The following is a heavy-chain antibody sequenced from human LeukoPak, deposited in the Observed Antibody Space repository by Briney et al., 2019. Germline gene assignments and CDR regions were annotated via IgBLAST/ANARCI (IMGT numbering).Heavy chain of an antibody. CDR2: ISGSGGST. CDR1: GFPLSRYA. J-gene: IGHJ4*02. D-gene: IGHD3-16*01. V-gene: IGHV3-23*01. CDR3: AKDTSPAHHAGLDY. Sequence: GGSLRLSCAASGFPLSRYATSWVRRAPGEGLVCVTDISGSGGSTYYADSVKGRFTISRDNSKNTLYLQMNSLRAEDTALYYCAKDTSPAHHAGLDYWGQGTLVTVSS.